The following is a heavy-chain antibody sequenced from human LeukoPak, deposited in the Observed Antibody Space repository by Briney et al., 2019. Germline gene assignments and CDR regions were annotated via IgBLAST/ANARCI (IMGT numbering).Heavy chain of an antibody. D-gene: IGHD4-17*01. CDR1: GFTFSSYA. CDR2: ISGSGGST. J-gene: IGHJ4*02. V-gene: IGHV3-23*01. Sequence: GGSLRLSCAASGFTFSSYAMSWVRQAPGKGLEWGSAISGSGGSTYYADSVKGRFTISRDNSKNTLYLQMNSLRAEDTAVYYCAKGTTVTYYYFDYWGQGTLVAVSS. CDR3: AKGTTVTYYYFDY.